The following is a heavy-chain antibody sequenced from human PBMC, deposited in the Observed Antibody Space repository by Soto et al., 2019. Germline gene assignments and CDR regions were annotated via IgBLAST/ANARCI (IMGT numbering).Heavy chain of an antibody. V-gene: IGHV3-48*03. CDR1: GFTFSSYE. D-gene: IGHD3-22*01. CDR2: ISSSGSTI. CDR3: ARGDYYDSSGYQTDY. J-gene: IGHJ4*02. Sequence: EVQLVESGGGLVQPGGSLRLSCAASGFTFSSYEMNWVRQAPGKGLEWVSYISSSGSTIYYADSVKGRFTISRDNAKNSLYLQMNSLRAEDTAVYYCARGDYYDSSGYQTDYWGQGTLVTVSS.